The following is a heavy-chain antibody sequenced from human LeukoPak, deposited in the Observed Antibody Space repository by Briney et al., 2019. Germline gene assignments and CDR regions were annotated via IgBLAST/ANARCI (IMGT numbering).Heavy chain of an antibody. D-gene: IGHD3-10*01. V-gene: IGHV4-39*02. J-gene: IGHJ4*02. Sequence: SETLSLTCTVSSASITSSPYFWAWIRQSPGKGLEWIGTISYTGTTYYNPSLMSRVSISVDTSKNHFSPKLSSVTAADTAVYYCAANSADYNTLGSSYKVWGQGTLVTVSS. CDR3: AANSADYNTLGSSYKV. CDR2: ISYTGTT. CDR1: SASITSSPYF.